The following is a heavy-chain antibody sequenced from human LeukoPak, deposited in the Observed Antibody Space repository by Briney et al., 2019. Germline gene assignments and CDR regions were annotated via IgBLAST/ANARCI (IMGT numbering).Heavy chain of an antibody. CDR1: GYTFTSYY. CDR2: INPSGGST. J-gene: IGHJ4*02. Sequence: GASVKVSCKASGYTFTSYYMHWVRQAPGQGLEWMGIINPSGGSTSYAQKFQGRVTMTRDTSISTVYMDLSRLTSDDTAVYYCARDPGHDSSNYGGLDYWGQGTPVTVSS. V-gene: IGHV1-46*01. CDR3: ARDPGHDSSNYGGLDY. D-gene: IGHD4-11*01.